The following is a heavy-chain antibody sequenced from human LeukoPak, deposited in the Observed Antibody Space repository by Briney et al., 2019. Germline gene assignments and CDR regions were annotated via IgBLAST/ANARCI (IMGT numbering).Heavy chain of an antibody. CDR1: GYTFTSYD. Sequence: ASVKVSCKASGYTFTSYDINWVRQATGQGLEWMGWMNPNSGNTGYAQKFQGRVTMTRNTSISTAYMELSSLRSEDTAVYYCARGKDIVVVPAAIAFDPWGQGTLSPSPQ. CDR3: ARGKDIVVVPAAIAFDP. CDR2: MNPNSGNT. J-gene: IGHJ5*02. D-gene: IGHD2-2*01. V-gene: IGHV1-8*01.